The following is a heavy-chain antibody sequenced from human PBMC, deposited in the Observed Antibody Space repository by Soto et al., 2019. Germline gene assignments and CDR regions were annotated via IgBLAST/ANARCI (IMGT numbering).Heavy chain of an antibody. V-gene: IGHV3-23*01. Sequence: PGGSLRLSCAASGFTFSSYAMSWVRQAPGKGLEWVSAISGSGGSTYYADSVKGRFTISRDNSKNTLYLQMNSLRAEDTAVYYCARGRRGYCSGGSCYSVYYFDYWGQGTLVTVSS. CDR3: ARGRRGYCSGGSCYSVYYFDY. CDR2: ISGSGGST. J-gene: IGHJ4*02. CDR1: GFTFSSYA. D-gene: IGHD2-15*01.